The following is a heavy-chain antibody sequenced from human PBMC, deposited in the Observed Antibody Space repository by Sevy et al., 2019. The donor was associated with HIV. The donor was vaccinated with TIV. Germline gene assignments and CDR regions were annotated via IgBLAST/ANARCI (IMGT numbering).Heavy chain of an antibody. V-gene: IGHV4-39*01. J-gene: IGHJ4*02. Sequence: SETLFLTCTVSGDSLSNSGYYWGWIRQPPGKGLEWIGNIYYSGSTHYNPSLKSRVTVSIDTSKNQFSLKLSSVTAADTAVYFCARLPYGDYVDYFDYWGQGTLVTVSS. CDR2: IYYSGST. CDR1: GDSLSNSGYY. CDR3: ARLPYGDYVDYFDY. D-gene: IGHD4-17*01.